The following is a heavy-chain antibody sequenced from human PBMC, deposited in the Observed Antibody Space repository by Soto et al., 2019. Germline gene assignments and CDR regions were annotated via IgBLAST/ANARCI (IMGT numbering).Heavy chain of an antibody. CDR1: GFTFSSYW. CDR3: AREALISYSPIGY. D-gene: IGHD2-21*01. Sequence: GGSLRLSCAASGFTFSSYWMSWVRQAPGKGLEWVANIKQDGSEKYYVDSGKGRFTISRDNAKNSLYLQMNSLRAEDTAVYYCAREALISYSPIGYWGQGTLVTVSS. V-gene: IGHV3-7*05. J-gene: IGHJ4*02. CDR2: IKQDGSEK.